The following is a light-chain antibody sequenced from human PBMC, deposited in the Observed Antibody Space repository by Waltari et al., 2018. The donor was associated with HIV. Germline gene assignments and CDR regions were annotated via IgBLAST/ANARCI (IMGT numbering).Light chain of an antibody. Sequence: QSALTQPASVSGSPGQSITISCTGTSSDVGYYNYVSWFQQYPGKAPQLMLYDVTKRPSGVSNRCSGSKAGNTASLTISGLQAEDEADYYCCSYAGSSIYYVFGTGTKVTVL. J-gene: IGLJ1*01. CDR2: DVT. CDR1: SSDVGYYNY. CDR3: CSYAGSSIYYV. V-gene: IGLV2-23*02.